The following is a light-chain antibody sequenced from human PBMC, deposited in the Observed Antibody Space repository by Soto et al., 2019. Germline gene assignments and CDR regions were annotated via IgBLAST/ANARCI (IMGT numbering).Light chain of an antibody. CDR1: QSVSSK. V-gene: IGKV3-15*01. CDR2: GAS. J-gene: IGKJ1*01. Sequence: EIVVTQSPATLSVSPGERATLSCGASQSVSSKLAWYQQKPGQAPRLLIYGASTRATGIPGRFSGSGSGTEFTLTISSLQSEDFAVYYCQQHNNWPPWTFGQGTKVDIK. CDR3: QQHNNWPPWT.